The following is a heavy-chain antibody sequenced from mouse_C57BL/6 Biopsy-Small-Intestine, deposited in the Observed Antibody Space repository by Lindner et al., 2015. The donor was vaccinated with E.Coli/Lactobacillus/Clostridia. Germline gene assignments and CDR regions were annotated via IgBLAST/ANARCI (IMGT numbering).Heavy chain of an antibody. J-gene: IGHJ4*01. Sequence: VQLQESGAELAKPGASVKLSCKASGYTFTSYWMHWVKQRPGQGLEWIGYINPSSGYTKYNQKFRAKATLTADKSSSTAYMQLSSLTYEDSAVYYCARSYYAMDYWGQGTSVTVSS. CDR2: INPSSGYT. CDR3: ARSYYAMDY. CDR1: GYTFTSYW. V-gene: IGHV1-7*01.